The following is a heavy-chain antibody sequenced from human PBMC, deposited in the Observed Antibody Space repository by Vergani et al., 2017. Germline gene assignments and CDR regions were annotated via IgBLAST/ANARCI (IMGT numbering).Heavy chain of an antibody. D-gene: IGHD3-3*01. V-gene: IGHV3-7*01. CDR2: IKQDGSEK. Sequence: EVQLVESGGGLVQPGGSLRLSCAASGFTFSSYWMSWVRQAPGKGLEWVANIKQDGSEKYYVDSVKGRFTISRDNSKNTLYLQMNSLRAEDTAVYYCAREGYDFWSGYLSTPNWFDPWGQGTLVTVSS. CDR1: GFTFSSYW. CDR3: AREGYDFWSGYLSTPNWFDP. J-gene: IGHJ5*02.